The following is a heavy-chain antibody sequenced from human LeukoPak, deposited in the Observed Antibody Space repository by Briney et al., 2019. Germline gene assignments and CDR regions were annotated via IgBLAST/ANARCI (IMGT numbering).Heavy chain of an antibody. CDR2: INPGGDNT. J-gene: IGHJ4*02. D-gene: IGHD5-24*01. Sequence: ASVRVSCKASGYTFTNYYIHWVRQAPGQGLEWMGLINPGGDNTDYAQNFQGRVTMTRDTSTSTVYMGLSSLRSEDTAVYYCARIRDGYNDAYDIWGQGTLVTVSS. V-gene: IGHV1-46*01. CDR3: ARIRDGYNDAYDI. CDR1: GYTFTNYY.